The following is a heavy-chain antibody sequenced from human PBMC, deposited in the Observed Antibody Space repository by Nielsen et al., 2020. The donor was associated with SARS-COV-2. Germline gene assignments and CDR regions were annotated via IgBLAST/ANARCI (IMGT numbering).Heavy chain of an antibody. CDR2: FYHSGST. CDR3: ARGRRFEDYYDSSGYQPFDY. D-gene: IGHD3-22*01. J-gene: IGHJ4*02. CDR1: AYSISSGYY. Sequence: SETLSLTCSVSAYSISSGYYWGWIRQPPGKGLEWLGSFYHSGSTYYNPSLKSRVTISVDTSKNQVSLKLSSVTAADTAMYYCARGRRFEDYYDSSGYQPFDYWGQGTLVTVSS. V-gene: IGHV4-38-2*02.